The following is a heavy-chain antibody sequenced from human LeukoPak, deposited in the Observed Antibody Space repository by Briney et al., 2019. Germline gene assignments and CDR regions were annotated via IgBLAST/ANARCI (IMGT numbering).Heavy chain of an antibody. V-gene: IGHV3-21*01. CDR2: ISSITTYI. CDR1: GFTFSDYS. CDR3: ARRLELRSFRKEYYYYYMDV. Sequence: PGGSLRLSCVASGFTFSDYSVNWVRQAPGKGLEWVSFISSITTYIYYADSVKGRFTVSRDNAKNSLHLQMNSLRVEDTAVYYCARRLELRSFRKEYYYYYMDVWGKGTTVTVSS. D-gene: IGHD1-7*01. J-gene: IGHJ6*03.